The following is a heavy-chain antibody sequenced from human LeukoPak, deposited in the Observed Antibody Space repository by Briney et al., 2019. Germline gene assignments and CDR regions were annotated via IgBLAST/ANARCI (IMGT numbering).Heavy chain of an antibody. CDR3: ATGVLRYFDWYEGY. Sequence: ASVKVSCKASGYTFTGYYMHWVRQAPGQGLEWMGGFDPEDGETIYAQKFQGRVTMTEDTSTDTAYMELSSLRSEDTAVYYCATGVLRYFDWYEGYWGQGTLVTVSS. CDR2: FDPEDGET. D-gene: IGHD3-9*01. CDR1: GYTFTGYY. V-gene: IGHV1-24*01. J-gene: IGHJ4*02.